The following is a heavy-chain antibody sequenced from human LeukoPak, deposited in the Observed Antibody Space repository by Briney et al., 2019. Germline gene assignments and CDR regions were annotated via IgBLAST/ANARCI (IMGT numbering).Heavy chain of an antibody. Sequence: PSETLSLACTVSGGSISSYYWSWIRQPPGKGLEWIGYIYYSGSTNYNPSLKSRVTISVDTSKKQFSLELTSVTVADTAVYYCARETSQKGAHYMDVWGKGTTVTISS. CDR1: GGSISSYY. CDR3: ARETSQKGAHYMDV. J-gene: IGHJ6*03. D-gene: IGHD3-16*01. V-gene: IGHV4-59*01. CDR2: IYYSGST.